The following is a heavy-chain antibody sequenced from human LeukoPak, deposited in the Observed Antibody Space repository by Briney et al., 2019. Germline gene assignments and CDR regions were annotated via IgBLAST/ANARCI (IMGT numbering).Heavy chain of an antibody. Sequence: ASVKVSCKASGYTFTSYYMHWVRQAPGQGLEWMGIINPSGGSTSYAQKFQGRVTISRDNAKNSLYLQMNSLRAEDTAVYYCARDGRYIVVNKFDYWGQGTLVTVSS. J-gene: IGHJ4*02. CDR3: ARDGRYIVVNKFDY. D-gene: IGHD2-2*01. CDR2: INPSGGST. V-gene: IGHV1-46*01. CDR1: GYTFTSYY.